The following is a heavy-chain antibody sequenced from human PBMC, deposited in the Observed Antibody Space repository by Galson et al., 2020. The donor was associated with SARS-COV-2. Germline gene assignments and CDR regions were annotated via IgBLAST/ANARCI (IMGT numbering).Heavy chain of an antibody. J-gene: IGHJ5*02. CDR3: ARTIFGQSTVIVVVTGHWFGP. V-gene: IGHV1-18*01. D-gene: IGHD3-22*01. Sequence: ASVKVSCKASGYTFTSYGISWVRQAPGQGLEWMGWISPYNGNTNYAQKLQGRVTMTTDTSTSTAYMELRSLRSDDTAVYYCARTIFGQSTVIVVVTGHWFGPWGQGTLVTVSS. CDR1: GYTFTSYG. CDR2: ISPYNGNT.